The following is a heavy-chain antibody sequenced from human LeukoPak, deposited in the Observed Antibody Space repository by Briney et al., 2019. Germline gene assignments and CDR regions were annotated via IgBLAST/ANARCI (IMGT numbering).Heavy chain of an antibody. CDR2: IWYDGSNK. J-gene: IGHJ4*02. CDR3: ARDRHIAAAGYYFDY. CDR1: GFTFSSYG. D-gene: IGHD6-25*01. Sequence: PGGSLRLSRAASGFTFSSYGMHWVRQAPGKGLEWVAVIWYDGSNKYYADSVKGRFTISRDNSKNTLYLQMNSLRVEDTAVYYCARDRHIAAAGYYFDYWGQGTLVTVSS. V-gene: IGHV3-33*01.